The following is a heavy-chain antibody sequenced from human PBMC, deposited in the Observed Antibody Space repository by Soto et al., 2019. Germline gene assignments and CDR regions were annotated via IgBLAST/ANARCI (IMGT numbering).Heavy chain of an antibody. CDR2: IYYSGST. Sequence: PSENLSLPPGGSGGSLSRGGYSRGRVRQPPRKGLEWIGYIYYSGSTNYNPSLKSRVTISVDTSKNQFSLKLSSVTAADTAVYYCARTNNVQLELPHPYYFDYWGQGTLVTVSS. J-gene: IGHJ4*02. V-gene: IGHV4-61*08. D-gene: IGHD1-1*01. CDR1: GGSLSRGGYS. CDR3: ARTNNVQLELPHPYYFDY.